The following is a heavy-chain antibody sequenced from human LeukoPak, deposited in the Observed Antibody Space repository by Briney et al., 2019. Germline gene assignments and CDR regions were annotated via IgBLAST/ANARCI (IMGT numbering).Heavy chain of an antibody. D-gene: IGHD6-13*01. CDR3: AREAASSRWYYYYGMDV. CDR2: IYYSGST. V-gene: IGHV4-59*01. CDR1: GGSISSYY. J-gene: IGHJ6*02. Sequence: PSETLSLTCTVSGGSISSYYWSWIRQPPGKGLEWIGYIYYSGSTNNNPSLKSRVTISVDTSKNQFSLKLSSVTAAATAVYYCAREAASSRWYYYYGMDVWGQGTTVTVSS.